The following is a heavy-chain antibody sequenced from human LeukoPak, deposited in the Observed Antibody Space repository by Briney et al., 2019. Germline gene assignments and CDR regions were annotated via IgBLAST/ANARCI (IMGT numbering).Heavy chain of an antibody. CDR3: AKVGDSDEYSSSWYGWAFDI. Sequence: SLRLSCVASGFFFADYAMRWVRHPPGRGLEWVSGISWNSGSIGYADSVKGRVTISRDNAKNSLYLQMNSLRAEDTALYCCAKVGDSDEYSSSWYGWAFDIWGQGTMVTVSS. CDR2: ISWNSGSI. J-gene: IGHJ3*02. D-gene: IGHD6-13*01. V-gene: IGHV3-9*01. CDR1: GFFFADYA.